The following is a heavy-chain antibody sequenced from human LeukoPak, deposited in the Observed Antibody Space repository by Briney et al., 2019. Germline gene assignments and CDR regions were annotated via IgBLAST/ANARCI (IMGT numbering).Heavy chain of an antibody. V-gene: IGHV4-59*01. CDR2: IYYSGST. J-gene: IGHJ4*02. D-gene: IGHD5-18*01. CDR1: GGSISSYY. CDR3: AGVDTAMVYFDY. Sequence: SETLSLTCTVSGGSISSYYWSWIRQPPGKGLEWIGYIYYSGSTNYNPSLKSRVTISVDTSKNQFSLKLSSVTAADTAVYYSAGVDTAMVYFDYWGQGTLVTVSS.